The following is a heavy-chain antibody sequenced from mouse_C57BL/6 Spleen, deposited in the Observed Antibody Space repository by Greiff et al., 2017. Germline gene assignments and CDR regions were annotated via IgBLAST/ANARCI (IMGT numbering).Heavy chain of an antibody. Sequence: VKLQESGAELVRPGTSVKVSCKASGYAFTNYLIAWVKQRPGQGLEWIGVINPGSGGTNYNEKFKGKATLTADKSSSTAYMQLSSLTSEDSAVYFCARFPYYGSSTGYFDVWGTGTTVTVSS. D-gene: IGHD1-1*01. CDR2: INPGSGGT. CDR1: GYAFTNYL. CDR3: ARFPYYGSSTGYFDV. V-gene: IGHV1-54*01. J-gene: IGHJ1*03.